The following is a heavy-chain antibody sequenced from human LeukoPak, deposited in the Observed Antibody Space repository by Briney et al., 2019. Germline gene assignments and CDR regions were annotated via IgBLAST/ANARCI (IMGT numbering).Heavy chain of an antibody. J-gene: IGHJ4*02. Sequence: GASVKVSCKASGYTFTGYYMHWVRQAPGQGLEWMGWINPNSGGTNYAQKFQGRVTMTRDTSISTAYMELSRLRSEDTAVYYCARANDYTGYYSYFDSWGQGTLVTVSS. D-gene: IGHD3-22*01. CDR2: INPNSGGT. V-gene: IGHV1-2*02. CDR3: ARANDYTGYYSYFDS. CDR1: GYTFTGYY.